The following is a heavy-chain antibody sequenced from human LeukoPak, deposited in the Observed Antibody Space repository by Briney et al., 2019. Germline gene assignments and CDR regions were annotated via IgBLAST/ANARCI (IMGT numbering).Heavy chain of an antibody. D-gene: IGHD3-10*01. Sequence: GSLKISCAASGFSFSSYSMEWVRQAPGKGLEWVSSISTISTYIYYADSVKGRFTISRDNAKNSLYLQMNSLRAEDTAVYYCARLFGGGFGKYYFDYWGQGTLVTVSS. V-gene: IGHV3-21*01. CDR3: ARLFGGGFGKYYFDY. CDR1: GFSFSSYS. J-gene: IGHJ4*02. CDR2: ISTISTYI.